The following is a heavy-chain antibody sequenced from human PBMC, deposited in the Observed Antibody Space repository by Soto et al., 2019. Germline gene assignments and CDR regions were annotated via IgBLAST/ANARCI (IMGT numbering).Heavy chain of an antibody. Sequence: SETLSLTCTLSGGSITNFYWNWIRQPPGKGLEWIGFISHSGNSKYNPSLQSRATISRDASKNQFSLKLTYVTTADSAVYYCARDPYGGISGGNYYYYALDVWGQGTTVTVSS. V-gene: IGHV4-59*01. CDR3: ARDPYGGISGGNYYYYALDV. J-gene: IGHJ6*02. D-gene: IGHD4-17*01. CDR1: GGSITNFY. CDR2: ISHSGNS.